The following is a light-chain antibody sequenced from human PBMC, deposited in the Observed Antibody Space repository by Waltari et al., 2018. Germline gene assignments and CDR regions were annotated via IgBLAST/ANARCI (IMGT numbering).Light chain of an antibody. Sequence: QLVLTQSPSASASLGASVKLTCTLSSGHSSNVIAWHQQQPEKGPRYLMKVNSDGSHSKGGEIPARFSGSSSGTERDLTMSSVQSEDEADYYCQTGGHGTWVFGGGTKLTVL. CDR3: QTGGHGTWV. CDR1: SGHSSNV. J-gene: IGLJ3*02. CDR2: VNSDGSH. V-gene: IGLV4-69*01.